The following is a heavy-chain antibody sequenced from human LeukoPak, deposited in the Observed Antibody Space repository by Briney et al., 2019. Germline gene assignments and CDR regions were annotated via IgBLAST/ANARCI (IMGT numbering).Heavy chain of an antibody. CDR3: ARGPGDYFDF. D-gene: IGHD1-14*01. CDR2: IYSGGST. J-gene: IGHJ4*02. CDR1: GCTVRSNY. Sequence: GGSLRLSCAASGCTVRSNYMSWVRQAPGKGLEWVSVIYSGGSTYYADSVKGRFTISRDNSKNTLFLQMNGLSAEDTAVSYCARGPGDYFDFCGQGTLVTVSS. V-gene: IGHV3-53*01.